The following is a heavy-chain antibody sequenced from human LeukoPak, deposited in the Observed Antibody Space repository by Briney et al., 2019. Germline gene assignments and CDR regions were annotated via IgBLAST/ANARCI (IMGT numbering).Heavy chain of an antibody. D-gene: IGHD1-26*01. V-gene: IGHV4-39*01. CDR2: IYYSGST. CDR1: GGSISSSNYY. Sequence: PSETLSLTCIVSGGSISSSNYYWGWIRQPPGKGLEWIGSIYYSGSTYYSSSLKSRVTISVDTSKNQFSVKLNSVTAADTALYYCARHSKESFYFDYWGQGTLVTVSS. CDR3: ARHSKESFYFDY. J-gene: IGHJ4*02.